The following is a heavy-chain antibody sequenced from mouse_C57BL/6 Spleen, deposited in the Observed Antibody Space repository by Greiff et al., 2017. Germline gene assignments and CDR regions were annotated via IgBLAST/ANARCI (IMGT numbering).Heavy chain of an antibody. Sequence: QVQLQQSGPELVKPGASVKISCKASGYAFSSSWMNWVKQRPGKGLEWIGRIYPGDGDTNYNGKFKGKATLTADKSSSTAYMQLSSLTSEDSAVYFCARSEDGYYEDDYWGQGTTLTVSS. J-gene: IGHJ2*01. D-gene: IGHD2-3*01. CDR1: GYAFSSSW. CDR3: ARSEDGYYEDDY. V-gene: IGHV1-82*01. CDR2: IYPGDGDT.